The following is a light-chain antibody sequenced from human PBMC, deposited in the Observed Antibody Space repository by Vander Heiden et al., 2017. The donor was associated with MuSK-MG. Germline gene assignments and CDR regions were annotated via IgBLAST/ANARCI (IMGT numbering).Light chain of an antibody. J-gene: IGKJ1*01. CDR1: QSVLYSSNNKNY. V-gene: IGKV4-1*01. CDR3: QQYYSTPSWT. Sequence: DIVMTQSPDSLAVSLGERATINCTSSQSVLYSSNNKNYLAWYQQKPGHPPKLLSYGASTRESGVPDRFSGSGSGTDFTLTISSLKAEDVAVYYGQQYYSTPSWTFGQGTKVEIK. CDR2: GAS.